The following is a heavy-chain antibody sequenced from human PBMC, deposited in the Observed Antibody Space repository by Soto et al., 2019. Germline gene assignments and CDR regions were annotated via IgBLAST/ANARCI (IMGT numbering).Heavy chain of an antibody. J-gene: IGHJ1*01. V-gene: IGHV3-30-3*01. CDR1: GFVFSRYA. Sequence: QVQLVESGGRVVQPGGSLRLSCAASGFVFSRYAIHWVRQAPGKGLEWVAVISKDGSVNYYADSVRGRFSISRDKSKNPVYLEMNELRGDDTAIFYCARSRSGAVPDSFGYWGQGTLVTVSS. CDR2: ISKDGSVN. D-gene: IGHD3-3*01. CDR3: ARSRSGAVPDSFGY.